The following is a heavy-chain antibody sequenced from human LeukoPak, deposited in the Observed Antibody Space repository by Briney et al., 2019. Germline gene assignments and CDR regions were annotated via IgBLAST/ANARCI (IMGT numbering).Heavy chain of an antibody. CDR1: GFTFSSYS. CDR2: ISSSSSYI. Sequence: PGGSLRLSCAASGFTFSSYSMNWVRQAPGKGLEWVSSISSSSSYIYYADPVKGRFTIPRDNAKHSLYLQMNSLRAEDTAVYYCARDLAAAGTGIDYWGQGTLVTVSS. V-gene: IGHV3-21*01. J-gene: IGHJ4*02. CDR3: ARDLAAAGTGIDY. D-gene: IGHD6-13*01.